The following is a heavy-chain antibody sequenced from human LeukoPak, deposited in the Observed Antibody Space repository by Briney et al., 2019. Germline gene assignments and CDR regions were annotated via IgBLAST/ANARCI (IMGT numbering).Heavy chain of an antibody. V-gene: IGHV4-31*03. CDR1: GVSISSSHYY. J-gene: IGHJ4*02. CDR2: IYYSGST. Sequence: SETLSLTCTVSGVSISSSHYYWSWIRQHPGKGLEWIGYIYYSGSTHYNPSLKSRVTISVDTSKNQFSLKLSSVTAADTAVYYCAGRDGYNYYGYWGQGTQVTVSS. CDR3: AGRDGYNYYGY. D-gene: IGHD5-24*01.